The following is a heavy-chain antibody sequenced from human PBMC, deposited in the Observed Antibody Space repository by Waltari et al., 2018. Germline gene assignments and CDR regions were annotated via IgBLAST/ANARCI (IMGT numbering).Heavy chain of an antibody. CDR1: GYSISSGYY. CDR3: ARARITMVQVVMPRHDY. Sequence: QVQLQESGPGLVKPSETLSLTCAVSGYSISSGYYWGWIRQPPGKGLEWIGSIYHSGSTYYNPSLKSRVTISVDTSKNQFSLKLSSVTAADTAVYYCARARITMVQVVMPRHDYWGQGTLVTVSS. CDR2: IYHSGST. J-gene: IGHJ4*02. V-gene: IGHV4-38-2*01. D-gene: IGHD3-10*01.